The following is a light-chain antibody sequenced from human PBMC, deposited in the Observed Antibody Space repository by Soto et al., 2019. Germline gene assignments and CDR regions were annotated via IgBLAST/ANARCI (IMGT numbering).Light chain of an antibody. J-gene: IGLJ2*01. CDR1: SSDIGRHNY. CDR3: SSYTSSNTLV. CDR2: DVS. V-gene: IGLV2-14*01. Sequence: QSALTQPASVSGSPGQSITISCTGTSSDIGRHNYVSWYQQHLGKAPKLMIYDVSSRPSGVSNRFSGSKSGNTASLTISGLQAEDEADYYCSSYTSSNTLVFGGGTKLTVL.